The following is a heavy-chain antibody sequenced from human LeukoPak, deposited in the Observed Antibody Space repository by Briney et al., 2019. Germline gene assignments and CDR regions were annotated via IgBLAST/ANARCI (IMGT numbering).Heavy chain of an antibody. CDR1: GFTFSSYA. CDR3: ATSWFS. Sequence: GGSLRLSCAASGFTFSSYAMSWVRRAPGKGLEWVSAISGSGGSTNYADSVKGRFTISRDNSANTLYLQTNSLRADDTATYYCATSWFSWGQGTLVTVSS. J-gene: IGHJ5*02. D-gene: IGHD3-10*01. CDR2: ISGSGGST. V-gene: IGHV3-23*01.